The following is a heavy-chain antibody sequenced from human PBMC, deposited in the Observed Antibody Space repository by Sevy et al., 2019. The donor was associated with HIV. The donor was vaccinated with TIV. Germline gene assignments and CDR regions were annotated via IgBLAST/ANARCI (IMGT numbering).Heavy chain of an antibody. CDR1: EFTFGNYW. CDR3: ARLSCGGGTCYSAFDI. CDR2: INQDGSGE. Sequence: GGSLRLSCEASEFTFGNYWMIWIRQAPGKGLEWEAAINQDGSGEKYVDSMKGRFTISRDNAKNSLYLQMNSLRDEDTAAYYCARLSCGGGTCYSAFDIWGQGTVVTVSS. V-gene: IGHV3-7*01. J-gene: IGHJ3*02. D-gene: IGHD2-21*02.